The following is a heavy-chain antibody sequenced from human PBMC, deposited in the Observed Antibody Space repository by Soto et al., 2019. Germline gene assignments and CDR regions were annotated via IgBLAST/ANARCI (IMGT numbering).Heavy chain of an antibody. Sequence: SEPLSLTCTVSGGSISRYYWSWNRQHPGKGLEWIGYAYYSGDTGYNPSLQSRVTMAVDTAKNQVSLKLTSVTAADTAVHYCARDRSTYGGGGTGEVKENWFDPWGQGALVTVS. D-gene: IGHD2-8*01. V-gene: IGHV4-59*01. J-gene: IGHJ5*02. CDR3: ARDRSTYGGGGTGEVKENWFDP. CDR2: AYYSGDT. CDR1: GGSISRYY.